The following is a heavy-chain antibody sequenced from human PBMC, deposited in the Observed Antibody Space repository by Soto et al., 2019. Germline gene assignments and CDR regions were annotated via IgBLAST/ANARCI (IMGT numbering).Heavy chain of an antibody. CDR3: AKDGVAIFGVVILLTYCFDY. D-gene: IGHD3-3*01. CDR2: ISGSGGRT. J-gene: IGHJ4*02. CDR1: GFTFSSYA. Sequence: EVQLLESGGGLVQPGGSLRLSCAASGFTFSSYAMSWVRQAPGKGLEWVSAISGSGGRTDYADSVKGRFTISRDNSKNALHLHMNSLRAEDTAVYYCAKDGVAIFGVVILLTYCFDYWGQGTLVTVSS. V-gene: IGHV3-23*01.